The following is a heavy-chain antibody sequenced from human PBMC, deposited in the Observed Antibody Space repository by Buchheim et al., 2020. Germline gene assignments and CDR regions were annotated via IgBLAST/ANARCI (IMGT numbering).Heavy chain of an antibody. Sequence: QVQLQESGPGLVKPSQTLSLTCTVSGGSISSGGYYWSWIRQHPGKGLEWIGYIYYSGSTYYNPSLKSRVTISVDTSKNQFSLKLSSVTAADTAVYYCATNLKTYYDFWSGYPLYYYMDVWGKGTT. CDR2: IYYSGST. J-gene: IGHJ6*03. D-gene: IGHD3-3*01. CDR1: GGSISSGGYY. V-gene: IGHV4-31*03. CDR3: ATNLKTYYDFWSGYPLYYYMDV.